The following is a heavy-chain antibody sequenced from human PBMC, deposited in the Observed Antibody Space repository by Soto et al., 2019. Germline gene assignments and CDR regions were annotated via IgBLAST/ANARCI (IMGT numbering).Heavy chain of an antibody. CDR2: INHSGST. Sequence: SETLSLTCAAYGGTFSGYYWSWIRQPPGKGLEWIGEINHSGSTNYNPSLKSRVTISVDTSKNQFSLKLSSVTAADTAVYYCARGLVYRVDYWGQGTLVTVSS. V-gene: IGHV4-34*01. J-gene: IGHJ4*02. CDR3: ARGLVYRVDY. CDR1: GGTFSGYY.